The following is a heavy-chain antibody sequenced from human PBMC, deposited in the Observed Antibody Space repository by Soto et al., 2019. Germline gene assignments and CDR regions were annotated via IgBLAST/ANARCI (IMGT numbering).Heavy chain of an antibody. J-gene: IGHJ3*02. V-gene: IGHV1-8*01. D-gene: IGHD2-15*01. CDR3: ARAWGDIVVVVADAFDI. CDR2: MNPNSGNT. Sequence: ASVKVSCKVSGYTFTSYDINWVRQATGQGLEWMGWMNPNSGNTGYAQKFQGRVTMTRNTSISTAYMELSSLRSEDTAVYYCARAWGDIVVVVADAFDIWGQGTMVTVSS. CDR1: GYTFTSYD.